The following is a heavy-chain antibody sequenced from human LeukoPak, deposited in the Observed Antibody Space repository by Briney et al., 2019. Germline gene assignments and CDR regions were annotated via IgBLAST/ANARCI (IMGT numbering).Heavy chain of an antibody. V-gene: IGHV3-64*01. CDR2: INNNGDYT. D-gene: IGHD4-17*01. CDR3: ARGRVTTATTRGFDY. Sequence: GGSLRLSCAASGFTFSNYAMPWVRQAPGKGLECLSGINNNGDYTYYANSMKGRFIISRDNSKNTLYLQMGSLRAEDMAVYYCARGRVTTATTRGFDYWGQGTLVTVSS. J-gene: IGHJ4*02. CDR1: GFTFSNYA.